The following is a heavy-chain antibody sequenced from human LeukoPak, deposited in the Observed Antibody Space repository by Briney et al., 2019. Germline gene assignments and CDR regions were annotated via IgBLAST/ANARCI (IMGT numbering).Heavy chain of an antibody. CDR1: GYTFTSYD. D-gene: IGHD3-3*01. J-gene: IGHJ4*02. CDR2: MNPNSGNT. V-gene: IGHV1-8*01. CDR3: ARGLMLEWSHDY. Sequence: ASVKLSCKAAGYTFTSYDINWVRQATGQGLEWMGWMNPNSGNTGYAQKSQGRVTMTRNTSISTAYMELSSLRSEDTAVYYCARGLMLEWSHDYWGQGTLVTVSS.